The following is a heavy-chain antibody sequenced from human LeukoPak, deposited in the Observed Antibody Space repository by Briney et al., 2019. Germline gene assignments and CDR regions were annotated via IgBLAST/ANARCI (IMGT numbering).Heavy chain of an antibody. V-gene: IGHV3-23*01. D-gene: IGHD2/OR15-2a*01. CDR2: ISGSGGST. CDR3: ARTTLGATGRPFDS. CDR1: GFTFSSYA. J-gene: IGHJ4*02. Sequence: GGSLRLSCAASGFTFSSYAMSWVRQAPGKGLEWVSVISGSGGSTYYADSVKGRFTISRDNSKNTLYLQMDSLRPEDTALYYCARTTLGATGRPFDSWGQGALVTVSS.